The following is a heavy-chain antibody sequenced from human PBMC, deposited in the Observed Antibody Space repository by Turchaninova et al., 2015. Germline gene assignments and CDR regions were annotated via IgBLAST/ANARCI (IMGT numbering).Heavy chain of an antibody. Sequence: QVQLQESGPGLVKPSATLSLTCAVSGYSISSGYYWGWIRQPPGKGLGWIGTLYHSGGPYYNPSLKSRVSMSLDAPKNQFSLKLSSVTAADTAVYYCAMLAGDLDLSDDSEIWGQGTMVIVSS. V-gene: IGHV4-38-2*01. CDR2: LYHSGGP. CDR3: AMLAGDLDLSDDSEI. CDR1: GYSISSGYY. J-gene: IGHJ3*02. D-gene: IGHD2-15*01.